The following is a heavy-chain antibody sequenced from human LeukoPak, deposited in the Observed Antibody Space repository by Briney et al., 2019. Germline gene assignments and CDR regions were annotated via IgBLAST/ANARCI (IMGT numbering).Heavy chain of an antibody. CDR3: AKGGYCSSTSCYVGWFDP. J-gene: IGHJ5*02. D-gene: IGHD2-2*01. CDR1: GFTFSSYG. Sequence: GGSLRLPCAVSGFTFSSYGMSWVRQAPGKGLEWVSVISGGGSTYYADSEKGRFTISRDNSKNTLFLQMNSLRAEDTAVYYCAKGGYCSSTSCYVGWFDPWGQGTLVTVSS. V-gene: IGHV3-23*01. CDR2: ISGGGST.